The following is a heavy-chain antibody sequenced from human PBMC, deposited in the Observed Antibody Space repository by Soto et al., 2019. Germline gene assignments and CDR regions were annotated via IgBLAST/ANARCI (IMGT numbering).Heavy chain of an antibody. J-gene: IGHJ4*02. CDR2: ISGSGGST. CDR3: AKDLQAAAGPKPIYSDY. V-gene: IGHV3-23*01. CDR1: GFTFSSYA. D-gene: IGHD6-13*01. Sequence: PGGSLRLSCAASGFTFSSYAMSWVRQAPGKGLEWVSAISGSGGSTYYADSVQGRFTISRDNSKNTLYLQMNSLRAEDTAVSYCAKDLQAAAGPKPIYSDYWGKGTLVTVAS.